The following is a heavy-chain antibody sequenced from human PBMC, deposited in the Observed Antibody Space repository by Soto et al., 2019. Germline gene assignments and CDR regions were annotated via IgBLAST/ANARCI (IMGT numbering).Heavy chain of an antibody. D-gene: IGHD3-22*01. J-gene: IGHJ4*02. CDR2: IIPIFGTA. CDR1: GGTFSSYA. Sequence: ASVKVSCKASGGTFSSYAISWLRQAPGQGLEWMGGIIPIFGTANYAQKFQGRVTITADKSTSTAYMELSSLRSEDTAVYYCAGQNYYDSSGYYPLDYWGQGTLVTVSS. V-gene: IGHV1-69*06. CDR3: AGQNYYDSSGYYPLDY.